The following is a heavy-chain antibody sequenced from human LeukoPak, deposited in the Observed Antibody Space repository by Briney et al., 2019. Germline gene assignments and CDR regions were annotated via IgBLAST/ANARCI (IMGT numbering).Heavy chain of an antibody. CDR2: IYYSGST. Sequence: SETLSPTCTVSGGSISSYYWSWIRQPPGKGLEWIGYIYYSGSTNYNPSLKSRVTVSVDTSKNQFSLKLSSVTAADTAVYYCAATYYDILTGYSPYYFDYWGQGTLVTVSS. V-gene: IGHV4-59*01. CDR3: AATYYDILTGYSPYYFDY. J-gene: IGHJ4*02. CDR1: GGSISSYY. D-gene: IGHD3-9*01.